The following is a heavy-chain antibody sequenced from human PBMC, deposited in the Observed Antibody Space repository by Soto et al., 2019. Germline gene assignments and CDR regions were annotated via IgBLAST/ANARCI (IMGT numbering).Heavy chain of an antibody. D-gene: IGHD4-17*01. CDR3: ARVNYGDYYYGMDV. V-gene: IGHV4-59*01. J-gene: IGHJ6*02. CDR2: ISYTGSA. Sequence: PSETRSLTCTLSGGSINYSYWTWIRQPPGKGLEWIGYISYTGSANYNASLKSRLTISVDTSKNQFSLKLSSVTAADTALYYCARVNYGDYYYGMDVWGQGTTVTVSS. CDR1: GGSINYSY.